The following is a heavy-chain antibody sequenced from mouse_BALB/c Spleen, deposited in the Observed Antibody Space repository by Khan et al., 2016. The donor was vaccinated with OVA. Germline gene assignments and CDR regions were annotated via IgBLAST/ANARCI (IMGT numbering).Heavy chain of an antibody. CDR1: GISITSGNYR. CDR2: IYYSGTV. Sequence: EVQLQESGPGLVKPSQTVSLTCTVTGISITSGNYRWSWIRPFPGNKLEWIGKIYYSGTVTYNPSLTRRTTITRDTSKNQFFLDMNSLTAEDTATYYCALVYGSLYWYFDVWGAGTTVTVSS. V-gene: IGHV3-5*02. J-gene: IGHJ1*01. D-gene: IGHD1-1*01. CDR3: ALVYGSLYWYFDV.